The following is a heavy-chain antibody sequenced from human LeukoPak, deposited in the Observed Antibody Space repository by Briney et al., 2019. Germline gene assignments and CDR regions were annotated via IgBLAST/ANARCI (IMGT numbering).Heavy chain of an antibody. D-gene: IGHD1-26*01. CDR1: GFTFSSYA. V-gene: IGHV3-23*01. CDR2: IGRSGGST. J-gene: IGHJ4*02. Sequence: GGSLRLSCAGSGFTFSSYAMSWVRQAPGKGLEWVSAIGRSGGSTYYADSVKGRFTLSRDNSKNTLYLQMNSLRAEDTAIYYCAKGGGSSTFDYWGQGALVTVSS. CDR3: AKGGGSSTFDY.